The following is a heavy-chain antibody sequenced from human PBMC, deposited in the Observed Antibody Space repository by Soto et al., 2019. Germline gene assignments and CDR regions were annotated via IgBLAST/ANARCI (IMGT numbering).Heavy chain of an antibody. Sequence: QVQLQESGPGLVKPSDTLSLTCAVSGYSISSSNWWGWIRQPPGKGLEWIGYIYYSGSTYYNPSLKSRVTMSVATSKHPFSLKLSSVTAVDTAVYYCAGKGSGSYSDAFDIWGQGTMVTVSS. CDR1: GYSISSSNW. D-gene: IGHD1-26*01. V-gene: IGHV4-28*01. CDR3: AGKGSGSYSDAFDI. CDR2: IYYSGST. J-gene: IGHJ3*02.